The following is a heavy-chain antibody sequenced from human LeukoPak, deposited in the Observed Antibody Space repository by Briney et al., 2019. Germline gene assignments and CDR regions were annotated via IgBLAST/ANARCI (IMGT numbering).Heavy chain of an antibody. J-gene: IGHJ4*02. CDR1: GDSFSNNSAI. CDR3: ARSSDLQYFDY. CDR2: TYYSYKWYN. Sequence: SQTLTLTCAVSGDSFSNNSAIWIWITQAPSRGLQWLVRTYYSYKWYNDYAVSVKSRITLKVHTSKYLFTLQLNSVTPEDTAVYYCARSSDLQYFDYWGQGAHVTVSS. V-gene: IGHV6-1*01.